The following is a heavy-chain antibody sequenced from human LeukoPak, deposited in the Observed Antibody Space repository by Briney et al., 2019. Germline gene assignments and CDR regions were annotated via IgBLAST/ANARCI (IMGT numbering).Heavy chain of an antibody. Sequence: SVKVSCKASGGTFSSYAISWVRQAPGQGLEWMGGIIPIFGTANYAQKFQGRVTITADKSTSTAYMGLSSLRSEDTAVYYCATALILGYCSSTSCKEVADAFDIWGQGTMVTVSS. CDR3: ATALILGYCSSTSCKEVADAFDI. D-gene: IGHD2-2*01. J-gene: IGHJ3*02. CDR1: GGTFSSYA. CDR2: IIPIFGTA. V-gene: IGHV1-69*06.